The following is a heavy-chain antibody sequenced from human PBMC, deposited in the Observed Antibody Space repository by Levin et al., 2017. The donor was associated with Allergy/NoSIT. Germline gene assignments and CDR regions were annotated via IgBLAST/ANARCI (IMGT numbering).Heavy chain of an antibody. V-gene: IGHV4-59*08. Sequence: SETLSLTCSVSSGSISNYHWSWIRQSPAEGLEWIGHISNSGNTNYNPSLTSRVTISLDTSKSQISLRLSTVTAADTAVYYCARHVYIDGSPFDPWGQGTLVAVSS. CDR3: ARHVYIDGSPFDP. CDR1: SGSISNYH. D-gene: IGHD3-10*01. CDR2: ISNSGNT. J-gene: IGHJ4*02.